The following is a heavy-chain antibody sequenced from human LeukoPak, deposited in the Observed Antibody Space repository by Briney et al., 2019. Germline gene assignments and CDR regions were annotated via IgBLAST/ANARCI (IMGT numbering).Heavy chain of an antibody. J-gene: IGHJ4*02. CDR1: GGSISSSSYY. CDR2: IYYSGST. D-gene: IGHD5-18*01. CDR3: ARGLYNYGHGDY. V-gene: IGHV4-39*01. Sequence: KASETLSLTCTVSGGSISSSSYYWGWIRQPPGKGLEWIGSIYYSGSTYYNPSLKSRVTISVDTSKNQFSLKLSSVTAADTAVYYCARGLYNYGHGDYWGQGTLVTVSS.